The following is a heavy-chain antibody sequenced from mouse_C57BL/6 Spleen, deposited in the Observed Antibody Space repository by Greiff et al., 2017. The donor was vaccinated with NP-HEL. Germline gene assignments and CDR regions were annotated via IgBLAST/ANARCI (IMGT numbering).Heavy chain of an antibody. V-gene: IGHV5-6*01. CDR3: ARQESYYFDY. Sequence: HLVESGGDLVKPGGSLKLSCAASGFTFSSYGMSWVRQTPDKRLEWVATISSGGSYTYYPDSVKGRFTISRDNAKNTLYLQMSSLKSEDTAMYYCARQESYYFDYWGQGTTLTVSS. CDR1: GFTFSSYG. CDR2: ISSGGSYT. J-gene: IGHJ2*01.